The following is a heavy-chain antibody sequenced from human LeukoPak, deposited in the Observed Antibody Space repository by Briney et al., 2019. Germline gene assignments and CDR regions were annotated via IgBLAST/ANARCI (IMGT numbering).Heavy chain of an antibody. CDR3: ARDSISSSWYEGYYYYYGMDV. J-gene: IGHJ6*02. V-gene: IGHV3-21*01. D-gene: IGHD6-13*01. CDR1: GFTFSSYS. Sequence: GGSLRLSCAASGFTFSSYSMNWVRQAPGKGLEWVLSISSSSSYIYYADSVKGRFTISRDNAKNSLYLQMNSLRAEDTAVYYCARDSISSSWYEGYYYYYGMDVWGQGTTVTVSS. CDR2: ISSSSSYI.